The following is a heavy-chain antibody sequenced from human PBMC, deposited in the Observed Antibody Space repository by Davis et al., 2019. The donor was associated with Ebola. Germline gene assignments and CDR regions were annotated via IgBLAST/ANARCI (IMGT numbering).Heavy chain of an antibody. J-gene: IGHJ4*02. D-gene: IGHD3-3*01. CDR1: GYTFTSYA. Sequence: ASVKVSCKASGYTFTSYAMHWVRQAPGQRLEWMGWINAGNGNTKYSQKFQGRVTITRDTSASTAYMELSSLRSEDTAVYYCARDGSFPLMKKTWGITIFGVADYWGQGTLVTVSS. CDR2: INAGNGNT. CDR3: ARDGSFPLMKKTWGITIFGVADY. V-gene: IGHV1-3*01.